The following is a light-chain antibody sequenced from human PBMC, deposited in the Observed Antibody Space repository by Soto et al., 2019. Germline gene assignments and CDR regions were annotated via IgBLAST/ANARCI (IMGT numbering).Light chain of an antibody. CDR3: SSYAGSNTLV. Sequence: QSVLTQPASVSGSPGQSITISCTGTNRDVGDYNYVSWYQQHPGKAPKLMIYEVRYRPSGVSNRFSGSKSGNTASLTISGLQAEDEADYHCSSYAGSNTLVFGTGTKLTVL. J-gene: IGLJ1*01. V-gene: IGLV2-14*01. CDR1: NRDVGDYNY. CDR2: EVR.